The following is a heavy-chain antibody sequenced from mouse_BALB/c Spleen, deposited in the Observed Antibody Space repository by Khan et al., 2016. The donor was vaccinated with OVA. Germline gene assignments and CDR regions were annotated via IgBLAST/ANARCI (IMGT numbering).Heavy chain of an antibody. CDR1: GFNIKDTY. V-gene: IGHV14-3*02. Sequence: EVKLQESGAELVKPGASVKLSCSVSGFNIKDTYMHWVKQRPEQGLDWIGRIDPANGNTKYDPKFQGKATLTADTSSNTAYLQVSSLTSEDTAVYYCARDYWDVFAYWGQGTLVTVSA. CDR3: ARDYWDVFAY. CDR2: IDPANGNT. D-gene: IGHD4-1*01. J-gene: IGHJ3*01.